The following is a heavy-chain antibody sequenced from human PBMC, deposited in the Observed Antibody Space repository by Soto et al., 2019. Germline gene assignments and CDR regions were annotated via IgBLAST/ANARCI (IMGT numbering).Heavy chain of an antibody. J-gene: IGHJ6*02. CDR2: MNPNSGNT. V-gene: IGHV1-8*01. Sequence: QVQLVQSGAEVKKAGASVKVSCKASGYTFTSYDINWVRQATGQGLEWMGWMNPNSGNTGYAQKFQGRVTMTRNTSISTAYMELSSLRSEDTAVYYCWLKPTSSSHYYYYGMDVWGQGTTVTVSS. CDR1: GYTFTSYD. D-gene: IGHD2-2*01. CDR3: WLKPTSSSHYYYYGMDV.